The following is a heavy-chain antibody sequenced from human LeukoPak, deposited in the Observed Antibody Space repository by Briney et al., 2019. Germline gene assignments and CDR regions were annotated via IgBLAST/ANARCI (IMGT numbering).Heavy chain of an antibody. D-gene: IGHD1-26*01. J-gene: IGHJ3*02. CDR3: AKDENSDPGAFDI. CDR1: GFTFSTYP. Sequence: GGSLRLSCAASGFTFSTYPMHWVRQAPGKGLEWVAVISNDGSNKYYADSVKGRFTISRDNAKNSLYLQMNSLRAEDTAVYYCAKDENSDPGAFDIWGQGTLVTVSS. CDR2: ISNDGSNK. V-gene: IGHV3-30*04.